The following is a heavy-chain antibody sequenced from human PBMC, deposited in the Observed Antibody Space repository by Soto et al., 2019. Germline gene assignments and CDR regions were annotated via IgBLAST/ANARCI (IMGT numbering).Heavy chain of an antibody. CDR1: GYTFTSYA. D-gene: IGHD2-2*02. CDR3: ASSFTAPAAIGY. CDR2: INAGNGNT. V-gene: IGHV1-3*01. J-gene: IGHJ4*01. Sequence: QVQLVQSGAEVKKPGASVKVSCKASGYTFTSYAMHWVRQAPGQRLEWMGWINAGNGNTKYSQKFQGRITITRDTSASTTYMELGSLRSEDTAVYDCASSFTAPAAIGYWGHGTLVTVSS.